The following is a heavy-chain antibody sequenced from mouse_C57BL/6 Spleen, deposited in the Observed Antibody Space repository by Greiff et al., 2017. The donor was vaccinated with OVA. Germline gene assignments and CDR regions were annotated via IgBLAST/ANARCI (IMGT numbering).Heavy chain of an antibody. CDR3: ARDYSNSYAMDY. J-gene: IGHJ4*01. D-gene: IGHD2-5*01. Sequence: VQLQQSGPELVKPGASVKISCKASGYSFTGYYMNWVKQSPEQSLEWIGEINPSTGGTTYNQKFKAKATLTVDKSSSTAYMQLKSLTSEDSAVYNCARDYSNSYAMDYWGQGTSVTVSS. CDR2: INPSTGGT. V-gene: IGHV1-42*01. CDR1: GYSFTGYY.